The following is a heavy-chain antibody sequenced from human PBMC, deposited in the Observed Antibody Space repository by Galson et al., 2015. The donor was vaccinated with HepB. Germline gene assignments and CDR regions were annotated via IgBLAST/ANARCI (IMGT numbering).Heavy chain of an antibody. CDR2: ISGSGGST. J-gene: IGHJ2*01. V-gene: IGHV3-23*01. CDR3: AKAVRANRWYFDL. Sequence: SLRLSCAASGFTFSSYAMSWVRQAPGKGLEWVSAISGSGGSTYYADSVKGRFTISRDNSKNTLYLQMNSLRAENTAVYYCAKAVRANRWYFDLWGRGTLVTVSS. CDR1: GFTFSSYA. D-gene: IGHD1-26*01.